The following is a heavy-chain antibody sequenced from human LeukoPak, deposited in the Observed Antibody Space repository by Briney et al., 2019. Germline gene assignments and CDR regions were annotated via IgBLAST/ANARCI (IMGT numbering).Heavy chain of an antibody. D-gene: IGHD3-10*01. CDR2: IYYSGSI. CDR1: GGSISRSYEY. J-gene: IGHJ3*02. CDR3: ARQSGSRGAFDI. Sequence: SETPSLTCTVSGGSISRSYEYWGWIRQPPGKGLQWIGHIYYSGSIYYNPPLRSRLTISIDTSKNQFSLKLGSVTAADTAVYYCARQSGSRGAFDIWGQGTMAIVSS. V-gene: IGHV4-39*01.